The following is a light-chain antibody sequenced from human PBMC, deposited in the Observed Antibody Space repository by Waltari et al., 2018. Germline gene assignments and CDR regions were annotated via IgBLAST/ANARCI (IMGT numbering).Light chain of an antibody. CDR3: QVWDDVTDSGV. J-gene: IGLJ3*02. CDR2: YDS. V-gene: IGLV3-21*04. CDR1: NIGSKS. Sequence: YVLTQPPSVSVDPGKTARLTCGGGNIGSKSGNWYQQKPGQAPVLVMFYDSDRPSEIPERFSGSNSGNTATLTISWVEAGDEADYHCQVWDDVTDSGVFGGGTKLTVL.